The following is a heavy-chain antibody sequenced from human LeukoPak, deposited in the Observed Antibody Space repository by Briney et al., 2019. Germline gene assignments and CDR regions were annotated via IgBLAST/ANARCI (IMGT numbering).Heavy chain of an antibody. J-gene: IGHJ6*02. Sequence: SETLSLTCTVSGGSISGDYWSWIRQPPGKGLEWIGEINHSGSTNYNPSLKSRVTISVDTSKNQFSLKLSSVTAADTAVYYCAREGPTTGTTLHYYYGMDVWGQGTTVTVSS. CDR1: GGSISGDY. D-gene: IGHD1-1*01. CDR3: AREGPTTGTTLHYYYGMDV. CDR2: INHSGST. V-gene: IGHV4-34*01.